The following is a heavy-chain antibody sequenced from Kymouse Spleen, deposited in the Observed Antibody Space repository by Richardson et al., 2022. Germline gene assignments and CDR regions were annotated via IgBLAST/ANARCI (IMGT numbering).Heavy chain of an antibody. CDR2: IWYDGSNK. J-gene: IGHJ5*02. CDR1: GFTFSSYG. D-gene: IGHD6-19*01. Sequence: QVQLVESGGGVVQPGRSLRLSCAASGFTFSSYGMHWVRQAPGKGLEWVAVIWYDGSNKYYADSVKGRFTISRDNSKNTLYLQMNSLRAEDTAVYYCARDDSSGWSFNWFDPWGQGTLVTVSS. CDR3: ARDDSSGWSFNWFDP. V-gene: IGHV3-33*01.